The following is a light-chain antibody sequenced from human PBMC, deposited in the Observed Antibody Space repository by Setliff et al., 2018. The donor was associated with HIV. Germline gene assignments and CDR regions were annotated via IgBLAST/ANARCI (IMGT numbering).Light chain of an antibody. CDR2: DVS. CDR1: SSGFGDYSY. V-gene: IGLV2-14*01. Sequence: QSVLAQPASVSGSPGQSITISCTTTSSGFGDYSYVSWYQHRPGKAPKLLIYDVSDRPAGLSNRFSGSKSGNTASLTISGLQSEDEGDYYCSSYTTANTLVFGGGTKVTVL. J-gene: IGLJ2*01. CDR3: SSYTTANTLV.